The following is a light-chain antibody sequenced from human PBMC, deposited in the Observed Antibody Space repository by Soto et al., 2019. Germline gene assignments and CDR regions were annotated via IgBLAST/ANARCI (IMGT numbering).Light chain of an antibody. V-gene: IGKV1-12*01. Sequence: DIQMTQSPASVSASVGDRVTITCRASQGISSRLSWYQQKPGKAPKLLMYAASSLQSGVPSRFIGSGSGTDFTLTIRILQPEDFATYYFHQASSFPLTFGGGTVVDIK. J-gene: IGKJ4*01. CDR2: AAS. CDR1: QGISSR. CDR3: HQASSFPLT.